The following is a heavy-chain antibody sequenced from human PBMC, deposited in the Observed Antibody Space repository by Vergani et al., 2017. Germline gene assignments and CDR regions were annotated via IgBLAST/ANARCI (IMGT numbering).Heavy chain of an antibody. D-gene: IGHD5-12*01. V-gene: IGHV3-21*01. J-gene: IGHJ3*02. CDR1: GFTFSSYS. CDR2: ISSSSSYI. CDR3: ARDLVAFNHAFDI. Sequence: EVQLVESGGGLVKPGGSLRLSCAASGFTFSSYSMNWVRQAPGKGLEWVSSISSSSSYIYYADSVKGRFTISRANAKNSLYLQMNSLRAEDTAVYYCARDLVAFNHAFDIWGQGTMVTVSS.